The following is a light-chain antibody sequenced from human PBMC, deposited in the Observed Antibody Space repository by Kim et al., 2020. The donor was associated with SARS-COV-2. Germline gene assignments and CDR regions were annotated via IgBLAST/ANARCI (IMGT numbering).Light chain of an antibody. J-gene: IGLJ3*02. V-gene: IGLV3-1*01. CDR1: KLGDKY. CDR2: QDS. CDR3: QAWDSSTAV. Sequence: SYELTQPPSVSVSPGQTASITCSGDKLGDKYACWYQQKPGQSPVLVIYQDSKWPSVIPERFSGSNSGNTATLTISGTQAMDEADYYCQAWDSSTAVFGGGTKLTVL.